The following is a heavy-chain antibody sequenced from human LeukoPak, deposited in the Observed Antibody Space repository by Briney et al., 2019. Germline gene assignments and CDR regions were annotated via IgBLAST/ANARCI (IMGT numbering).Heavy chain of an antibody. V-gene: IGHV3-48*03. CDR1: GFTFSSYE. CDR3: ARDRLRSSGDYYYYYGMDV. CDR2: ISSSGSTI. J-gene: IGHJ6*02. Sequence: PGGSLRLSCAVSGFTFSSYEMNWVRQAPAKGLEWVSYISSSGSTIYYADSVKGRFTISRDNAKNSLYLQMNSLRAEDTAVYYCARDRLRSSGDYYYYYGMDVWGQGTTVTVSS. D-gene: IGHD6-6*01.